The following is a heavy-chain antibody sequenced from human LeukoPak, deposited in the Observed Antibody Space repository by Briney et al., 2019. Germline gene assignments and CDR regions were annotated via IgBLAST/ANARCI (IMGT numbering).Heavy chain of an antibody. Sequence: GSLSLSCSASGFTFISYEMNWVRQAPGKGLEWVSYIRSSGSIIFYADSVKGRFTISRDNAKNSLYLQMNSLRAEDTAVYYCARVNDYGGNDDAFDIWGQGTMVTVSS. J-gene: IGHJ3*02. CDR1: GFTFISYE. CDR2: IRSSGSII. V-gene: IGHV3-48*03. CDR3: ARVNDYGGNDDAFDI. D-gene: IGHD4-23*01.